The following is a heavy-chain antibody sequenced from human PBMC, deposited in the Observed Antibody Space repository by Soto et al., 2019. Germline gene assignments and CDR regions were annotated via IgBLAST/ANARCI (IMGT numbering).Heavy chain of an antibody. Sequence: LRLSCAASGFTFSSYSMNWVRQAPGKGLEWVSYISSSSSTIYYADSVKGRFTISRDNAKNSLYLQMNSLRDEDTAVYYCANFPSCSSSTCLDYWGRGTLVTVSS. V-gene: IGHV3-48*02. CDR2: ISSSSSTI. CDR3: ANFPSCSSSTCLDY. J-gene: IGHJ4*02. CDR1: GFTFSSYS. D-gene: IGHD2-15*01.